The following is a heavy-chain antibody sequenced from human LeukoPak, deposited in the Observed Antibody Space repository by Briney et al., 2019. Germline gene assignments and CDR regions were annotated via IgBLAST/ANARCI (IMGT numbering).Heavy chain of an antibody. D-gene: IGHD6-13*01. CDR2: IEEDGREK. Sequence: GGSLRLSCAASGFTFSDYWMTWVRQAPGKGLEWLANIEEDGREKNYVDSVKGRFTISRDNAKNSLDLQMNSLRAEDTAVYYCARGTAAGYWGQGTLVTVSS. CDR3: ARGTAAGY. V-gene: IGHV3-7*01. CDR1: GFTFSDYW. J-gene: IGHJ4*02.